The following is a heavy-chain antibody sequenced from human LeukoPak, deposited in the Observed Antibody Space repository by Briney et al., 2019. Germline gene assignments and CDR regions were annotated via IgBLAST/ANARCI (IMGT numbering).Heavy chain of an antibody. CDR3: ASGLYGGVFDN. CDR2: ISTDSGST. J-gene: IGHJ4*02. CDR1: GLTFSNYA. D-gene: IGHD4/OR15-4a*01. V-gene: IGHV3-23*01. Sequence: PGGSLRLSCVMSGLTFSNYAMNWVRQAPGKGLEWISDISTDSGSTYHIESVRGRFTISRDNSRSTLYLQMNSLRADDTGVYYCASGLYGGVFDNWGQGTLVTASS.